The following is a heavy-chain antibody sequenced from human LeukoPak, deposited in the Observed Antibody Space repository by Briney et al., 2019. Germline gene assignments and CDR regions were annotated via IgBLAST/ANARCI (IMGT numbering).Heavy chain of an antibody. D-gene: IGHD2-15*01. J-gene: IGHJ4*02. CDR1: GFTFRDFW. CDR3: ATDRIDTSRDY. V-gene: IGHV3-7*01. Sequence: GSLRLSCAASGFTFRDFWMSWVRQAPGKGLEWVASIKPDGREKYYADSVKGRFTISRDNAKNSLYLQMNSLRAEDTAVYYCATDRIDTSRDYWGQGTLVTVSS. CDR2: IKPDGREK.